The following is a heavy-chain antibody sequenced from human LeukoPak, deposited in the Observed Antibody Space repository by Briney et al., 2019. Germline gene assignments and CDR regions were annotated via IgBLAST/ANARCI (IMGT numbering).Heavy chain of an antibody. CDR3: ARDLSGVTGYTYGRGIDY. J-gene: IGHJ4*02. Sequence: GGSLRLSCAASGFTFSSYGMSWVRQAPGKGLEWVSAISGSGGSTYYADSVKGRFTISRDNAKTSLYLQMNSLRAEDTAVYYCARDLSGVTGYTYGRGIDYWGQGTLVTVSS. V-gene: IGHV3-23*01. D-gene: IGHD5-18*01. CDR2: ISGSGGST. CDR1: GFTFSSYG.